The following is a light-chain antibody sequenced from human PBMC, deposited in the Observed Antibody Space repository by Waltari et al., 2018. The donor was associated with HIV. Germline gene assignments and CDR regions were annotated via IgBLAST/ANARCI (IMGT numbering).Light chain of an antibody. V-gene: IGLV1-44*01. Sequence: QSVLTQPPSASGTPEQRVTISCSGSTSNIGRNTVSWFQQFPGTAPKLLIYDKNQRPSGVPDRFSGSKSGTSASLAISGLQSEDEADYYCASWDDSLNGPVFGGGTKLTVV. J-gene: IGLJ2*01. CDR2: DKN. CDR3: ASWDDSLNGPV. CDR1: TSNIGRNT.